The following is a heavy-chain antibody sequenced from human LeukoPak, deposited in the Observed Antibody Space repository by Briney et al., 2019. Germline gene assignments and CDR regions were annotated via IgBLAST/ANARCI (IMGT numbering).Heavy chain of an antibody. J-gene: IGHJ4*02. Sequence: SETLSLTCTVSGGSIIGWYWSWIRQPPGKGLEWIGNIDDIGNTNYNPSLKIRGTMSVDTSKNQVFLNLQSVTAADTAVYYCARETSLPGYAGGLGFNYWGQGTLVTVSS. CDR1: GGSIIGWY. CDR3: ARETSLPGYAGGLGFNY. D-gene: IGHD6-19*01. V-gene: IGHV4-59*01. CDR2: IDDIGNT.